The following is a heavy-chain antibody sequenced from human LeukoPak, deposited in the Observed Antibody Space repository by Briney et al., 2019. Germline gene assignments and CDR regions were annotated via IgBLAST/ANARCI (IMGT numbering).Heavy chain of an antibody. CDR2: IIPIFGTA. D-gene: IGHD3-22*01. CDR3: ARTPSRLYDSSGYYYYFDY. CDR1: GGTFSSYA. V-gene: IGHV1-69*13. J-gene: IGHJ4*02. Sequence: SVKVSCKASGGTFSSYAISWVRQAPGQGLEWMGGIIPIFGTANYAQKFQGRVTITADESTSTAYMELSSLRSEDTAVYYCARTPSRLYDSSGYYYYFDYWSRGTLVTVSS.